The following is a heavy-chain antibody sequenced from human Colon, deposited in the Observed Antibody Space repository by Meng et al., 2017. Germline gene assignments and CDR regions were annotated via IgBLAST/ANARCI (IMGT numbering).Heavy chain of an antibody. CDR2: MSYDGSRQ. D-gene: IGHD5-24*01. V-gene: IGHV3-30*15. Sequence: SCAASGFTFSSFAMNWVRQAPGKGLEWVAMMSYDGSRQTYADSVRGRFTISRDNSKNTLFLQMSSLRAEDTAVYYCAKSHATMYYYGMDVWGQGTTVTVSS. CDR1: GFTFSSFA. J-gene: IGHJ6*02. CDR3: AKSHATMYYYGMDV.